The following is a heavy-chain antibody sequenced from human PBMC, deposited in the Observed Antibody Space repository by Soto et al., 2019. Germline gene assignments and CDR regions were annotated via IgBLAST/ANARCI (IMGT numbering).Heavy chain of an antibody. CDR2: MSYDGSSK. V-gene: IGHV3-30*18. CDR1: GFNFSSFG. CDR3: AKDRGWSSADLEY. J-gene: IGHJ4*02. Sequence: QVQLVESGGGVVQPGSSLRLSCAASGFNFSSFGMHWVRQAPGKGLEWVALMSYDGSSKYYQDSLKGRFTISRDKSKNTLYLQMSSLRVEDTAVYYCAKDRGWSSADLEYWGQDTRVTVSS. D-gene: IGHD6-19*01.